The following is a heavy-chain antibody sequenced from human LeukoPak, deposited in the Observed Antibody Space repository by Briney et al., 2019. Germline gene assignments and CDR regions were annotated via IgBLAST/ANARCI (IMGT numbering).Heavy chain of an antibody. J-gene: IGHJ4*02. CDR3: ARGWLLICHFDY. D-gene: IGHD3-22*01. CDR1: GFTFSSYE. CDR2: ISSSGSTI. V-gene: IGHV3-48*03. Sequence: PGGPLRLSCAASGFTFSSYEMNWVRQAPGKGLEWVSYISSSGSTIYYADSVTGRFTISRDNAKNSLYLQMNSLRAEDTAVYYCARGWLLICHFDYWGQGTLVTVSS.